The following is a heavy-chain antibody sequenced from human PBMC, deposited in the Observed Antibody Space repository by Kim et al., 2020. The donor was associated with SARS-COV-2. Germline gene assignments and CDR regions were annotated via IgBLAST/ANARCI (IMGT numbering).Heavy chain of an antibody. Sequence: SETLSLTCAVYGGSFSGYYWSWIRQPPGKGLEWIGEINHSGSTNYNPSLKSRVTISVDTSKNQFSLKLSSVTAADTAVYYCATLCGSGSYYRGGIGIDYWGQGTLVTVSS. CDR3: ATLCGSGSYYRGGIGIDY. CDR1: GGSFSGYY. D-gene: IGHD3-10*01. J-gene: IGHJ4*02. CDR2: INHSGST. V-gene: IGHV4-34*01.